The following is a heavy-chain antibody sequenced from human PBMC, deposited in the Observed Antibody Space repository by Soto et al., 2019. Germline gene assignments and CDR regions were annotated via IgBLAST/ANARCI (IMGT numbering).Heavy chain of an antibody. CDR2: AYSTGST. Sequence: KPSETLSLTCTVSGGSITNHYWSWIRQPAGKELEWIGRAYSTGSTNYKPSLRSRVTMSLDTSKMQFSLQLTSVTAADTALYYCARESYSGGVWSFDLWGRGTLVTVSS. J-gene: IGHJ2*01. CDR1: GGSITNHY. D-gene: IGHD6-19*01. V-gene: IGHV4-4*07. CDR3: ARESYSGGVWSFDL.